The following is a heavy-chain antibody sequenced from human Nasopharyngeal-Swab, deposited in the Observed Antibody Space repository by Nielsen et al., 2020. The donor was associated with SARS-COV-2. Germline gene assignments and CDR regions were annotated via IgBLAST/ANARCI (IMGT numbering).Heavy chain of an antibody. D-gene: IGHD2-8*01. J-gene: IGHJ4*02. CDR1: GFIITSNY. V-gene: IGHV3-53*01. Sequence: GESLKISCAASGFIITSNYMNWVRQAPGKGLEWVSVIYSGGNAYYADPVKGRFTISRDTSKNMLYLQMDSVRADDTAVYYCAKDTGFCTRGSCGPFDSWGQGTLVSVSS. CDR3: AKDTGFCTRGSCGPFDS. CDR2: IYSGGNA.